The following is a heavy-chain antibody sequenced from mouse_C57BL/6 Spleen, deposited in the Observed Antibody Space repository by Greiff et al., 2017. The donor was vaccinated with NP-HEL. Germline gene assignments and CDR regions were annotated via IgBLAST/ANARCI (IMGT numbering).Heavy chain of an antibody. CDR1: GYSITSGYY. J-gene: IGHJ2*01. V-gene: IGHV3-6*01. CDR3: ARGPYELFDY. CDR2: ISYDGSN. Sequence: EVQVVESGPGLVKPSQSLSLTCSVTGYSITSGYYWNWIRQFPGNKLEWMGYISYDGSNNYNPSLKNRISITRDTSKNQFFLKLNSVTTEDTATYYCARGPYELFDYWGQGTTLTVSS. D-gene: IGHD2-3*01.